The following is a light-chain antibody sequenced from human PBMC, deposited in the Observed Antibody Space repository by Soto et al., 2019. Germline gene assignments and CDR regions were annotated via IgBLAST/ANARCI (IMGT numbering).Light chain of an antibody. CDR3: QQSSSTPLT. V-gene: IGKV1-39*01. CDR2: AAS. Sequence: DIQMTQSPSSLSASVGDRFTITCRASQSISTFLHWYQQKPGKAPRLLLYAASTLQSGVPARFSGSGSGTDFTLTISSLQPEDFATYYCQQSSSTPLTFGGGTKVDIK. CDR1: QSISTF. J-gene: IGKJ4*01.